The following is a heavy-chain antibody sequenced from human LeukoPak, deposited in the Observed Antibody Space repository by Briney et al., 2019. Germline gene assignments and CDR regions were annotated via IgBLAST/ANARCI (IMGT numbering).Heavy chain of an antibody. V-gene: IGHV4-30-4*08. CDR3: ARCHYDSSGTLDY. CDR1: GGSINSGGYY. Sequence: SETLSLTCTVSGGSINSGGYYWSWIRQHPGKGLEWIGYIYYSGSTYYNPSLKSRVTISVGTSKNQFSLKLSSVTAADTAVYYCARCHYDSSGTLDYWGQGTLVTVSS. CDR2: IYYSGST. D-gene: IGHD3-22*01. J-gene: IGHJ4*02.